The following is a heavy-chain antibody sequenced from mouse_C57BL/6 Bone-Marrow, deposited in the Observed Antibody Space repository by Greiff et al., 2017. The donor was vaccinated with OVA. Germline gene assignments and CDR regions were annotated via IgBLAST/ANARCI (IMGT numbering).Heavy chain of an antibody. V-gene: IGHV1-53*01. CDR1: GYTFTSYW. CDR3: ARDGVLRYYFDY. D-gene: IGHD1-1*01. J-gene: IGHJ2*01. Sequence: VQLQQPGTELVKPGASVKLSCKASGYTFTSYWMHWVKQRPGQGLEWIGNINPSNGGTKYNEKFKSKATLTVDKSSSTAYMQLSSLTSEDSAVYYCARDGVLRYYFDYWGQGTTLTVSS. CDR2: INPSNGGT.